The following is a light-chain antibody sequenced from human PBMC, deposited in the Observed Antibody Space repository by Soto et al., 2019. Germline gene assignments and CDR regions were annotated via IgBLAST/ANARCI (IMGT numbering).Light chain of an antibody. J-gene: IGKJ5*01. Sequence: EILLTQSPDTLSLSPGERATLSCRAGQSVGTRLAWYQHKTGQAPRLLISGASSRATGIPDRFTGSGSETSFTLTISRLEPEDFALYYCQHYQSGHPIAFGQGTRLEI. CDR1: QSVGTR. CDR2: GAS. CDR3: QHYQSGHPIA. V-gene: IGKV3-20*01.